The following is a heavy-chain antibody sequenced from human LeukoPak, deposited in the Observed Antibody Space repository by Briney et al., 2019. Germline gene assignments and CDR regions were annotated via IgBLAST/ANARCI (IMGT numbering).Heavy chain of an antibody. CDR3: ARGRTHYDYVWGSYQGPNDY. D-gene: IGHD3-16*01. V-gene: IGHV1-8*01. CDR1: GYTFTSYD. Sequence: GASVTLSFTASGYTFTSYDINWVCQAPGQGLEWMGWMNPNSGNTGYAQKFQGRVTMTRNTSISTAYMELSSLRSEDTAVYYCARGRTHYDYVWGSYQGPNDYWGQGTLVTVSS. J-gene: IGHJ4*02. CDR2: MNPNSGNT.